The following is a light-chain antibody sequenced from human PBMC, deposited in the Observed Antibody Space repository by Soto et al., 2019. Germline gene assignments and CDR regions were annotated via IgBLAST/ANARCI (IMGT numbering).Light chain of an antibody. CDR2: AVN. V-gene: IGLV2-8*01. Sequence: QSALTQPASVSGSLGQSITISCTGTSSDVGGYNYVSWYQQHPGKVPKLMIYAVNKRPSGVPDRFSGSKSGNTASLTVSGLRAADEADYFCSSYAGGNNIMVFGGGTKLTVL. J-gene: IGLJ2*01. CDR1: SSDVGGYNY. CDR3: SSYAGGNNIMV.